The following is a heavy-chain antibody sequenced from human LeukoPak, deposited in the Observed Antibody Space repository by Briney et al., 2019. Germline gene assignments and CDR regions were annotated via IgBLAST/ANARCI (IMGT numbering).Heavy chain of an antibody. J-gene: IGHJ4*02. CDR3: ARHDGSSGYYVSSL. Sequence: SETLSLTCTVSGGSISSSSYYWGWIRQPPGKGLEWIGCIYYSGSAYYNPSLKSRVTISVDTSKNQFSLKLSSVTAADTAVYYCARHDGSSGYYVSSLWGQGTLVTVSS. CDR1: GGSISSSSYY. CDR2: IYYSGSA. V-gene: IGHV4-39*01. D-gene: IGHD3-22*01.